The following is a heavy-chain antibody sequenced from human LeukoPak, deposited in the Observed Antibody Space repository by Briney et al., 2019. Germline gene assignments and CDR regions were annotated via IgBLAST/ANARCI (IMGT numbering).Heavy chain of an antibody. CDR3: ARLQSDYFDY. V-gene: IGHV3-7*05. CDR1: GFTFSRSW. CDR2: IKEDGSEK. Sequence: GGSLRLSCAASGFTFSRSWMSWVRQAPGKGLEWVANIKEDGSEKHHVDSVKGRFTISRDNAKNSLYLQMNSLGAEDTAVYYCARLQSDYFDYWGQGTLVTVSS. J-gene: IGHJ4*02. D-gene: IGHD3-3*01.